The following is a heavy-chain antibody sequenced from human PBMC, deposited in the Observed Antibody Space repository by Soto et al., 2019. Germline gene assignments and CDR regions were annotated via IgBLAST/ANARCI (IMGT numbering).Heavy chain of an antibody. CDR1: GFTFSSYT. CDR2: ISSSSSYI. V-gene: IGHV3-21*04. Sequence: GGSLRLSCAASGFTFSSYTMNWVRQAPGKGLEWVSFISSSSSYIYYADSMKGRFTISRDNAKNSLYLQMNSLRAEDTAVYYCAKGRRFHYGDDGWFDPWGQGTLVTVSS. J-gene: IGHJ5*02. D-gene: IGHD4-17*01. CDR3: AKGRRFHYGDDGWFDP.